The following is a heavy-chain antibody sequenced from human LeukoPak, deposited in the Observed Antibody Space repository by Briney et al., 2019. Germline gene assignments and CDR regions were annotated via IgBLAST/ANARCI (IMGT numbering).Heavy chain of an antibody. CDR2: IIPIFGTA. CDR3: ARDSEATVPFDY. D-gene: IGHD4-17*01. CDR1: GGTFSSYA. V-gene: IGHV1-69*06. Sequence: ASVKVSCKASGGTFSSYAISWVRQAPGQGLEWMGGIIPIFGTANYAQKFQGRVTITADKSTSTAYMELSSLRSEDTAVYYCARDSEATVPFDYWGQGTPVTVSS. J-gene: IGHJ4*02.